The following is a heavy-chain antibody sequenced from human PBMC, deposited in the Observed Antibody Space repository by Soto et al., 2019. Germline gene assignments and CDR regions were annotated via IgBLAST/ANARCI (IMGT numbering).Heavy chain of an antibody. V-gene: IGHV4-61*01. J-gene: IGHJ4*02. Sequence: SETLSLTCSVSGVSVSSGYYWNWIRQSPGKGLEWIGHLYYTGSTNYNPSLKSRVTISVDTSKNQFFLNLTSVTAADTAVYYCARGPIPVVRRYFDSWGQGIPVTVSS. CDR1: GVSVSSGYY. D-gene: IGHD2-15*01. CDR3: ARGPIPVVRRYFDS. CDR2: LYYTGST.